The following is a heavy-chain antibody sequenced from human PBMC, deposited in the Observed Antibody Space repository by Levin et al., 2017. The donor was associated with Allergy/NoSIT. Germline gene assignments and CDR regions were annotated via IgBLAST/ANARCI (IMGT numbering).Heavy chain of an antibody. J-gene: IGHJ4*02. Sequence: LSLTCAASGFTFSSYWMSWVRQAPGKGLEWVANIKQDGSEKYYVDSVKGRFTISRDNAKNSLYLQMNSLRAEDTAVYYCARVNLVATFDYWGQGTLVTVSS. CDR3: ARVNLVATFDY. CDR2: IKQDGSEK. CDR1: GFTFSSYW. D-gene: IGHD5-12*01. V-gene: IGHV3-7*01.